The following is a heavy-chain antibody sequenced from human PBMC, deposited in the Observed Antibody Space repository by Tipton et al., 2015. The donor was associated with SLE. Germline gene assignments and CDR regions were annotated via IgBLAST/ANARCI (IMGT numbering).Heavy chain of an antibody. CDR3: ARGELGIRTFDY. J-gene: IGHJ4*02. CDR2: INHSGST. Sequence: TLSLTCAVYGGSFSGYYWSWIRRPPGKGLEWIGEINHSGSTNYNPSLKSRVTISVDTSKNQFSLKLSSVTAADTAVYYCARGELGIRTFDYWGQGTLVTVSS. V-gene: IGHV4-34*01. D-gene: IGHD7-27*01. CDR1: GGSFSGYY.